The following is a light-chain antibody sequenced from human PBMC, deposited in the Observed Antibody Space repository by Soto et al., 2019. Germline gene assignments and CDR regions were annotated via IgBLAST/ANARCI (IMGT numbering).Light chain of an antibody. CDR1: QSVLYSSNNKNY. Sequence: DILITQCIGTLAVSLGERATINCKSSQSVLYSSNNKNYLACYHQKPQQPPKLLIDWASTRESGVPYRLSGSGSGTDFTLTIRSLQAEDVAVYYCPLYYCSPSTFGQGAKVDIK. V-gene: IGKV4-1*01. CDR3: PLYYCSPST. J-gene: IGKJ1*01. CDR2: WAS.